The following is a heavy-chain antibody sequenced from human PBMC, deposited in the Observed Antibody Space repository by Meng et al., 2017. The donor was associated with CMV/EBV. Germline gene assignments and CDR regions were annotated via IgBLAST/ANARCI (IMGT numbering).Heavy chain of an antibody. Sequence: GGSLRLSCAASGFTFSSYSMNWVRQAPGKGLEWLSSISSSSSYIYYADSVKGRFTISRDNAKNSLYLQMNSLRAEDTAVYYCSSGYSSSCTSGYFDYWGQGTLVTVSS. D-gene: IGHD6-13*01. CDR1: GFTFSSYS. V-gene: IGHV3-21*01. J-gene: IGHJ4*02. CDR2: ISSSSSYI. CDR3: SSGYSSSCTSGYFDY.